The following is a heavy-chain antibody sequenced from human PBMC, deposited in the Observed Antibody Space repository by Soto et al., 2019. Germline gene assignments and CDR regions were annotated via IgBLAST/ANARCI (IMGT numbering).Heavy chain of an antibody. J-gene: IGHJ3*02. CDR1: GGSVSGAXYY. CDR3: ARVERGTATTVVDAFDI. V-gene: IGHV4-34*01. CDR2: MSHSGGT. Sequence: QVQLQQWGAGLLKPSETLSLTCAVYGGSVSGAXYYWSWIRQPPGKGLEWIGEMSHSGGTXFNPSLKSRVTISVDTSTNQFSLKMSSVTAADTALYYCARVERGTATTVVDAFDIWGPGTMVTVSS. D-gene: IGHD1-1*01.